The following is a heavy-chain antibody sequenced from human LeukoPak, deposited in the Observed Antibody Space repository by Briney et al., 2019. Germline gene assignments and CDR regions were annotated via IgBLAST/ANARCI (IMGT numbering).Heavy chain of an antibody. CDR2: INPNSGGT. CDR3: ARDLGLQSYSDY. J-gene: IGHJ4*02. D-gene: IGHD3-10*01. Sequence: GASVKVSCKASGYTFTGYYMHWVRQAPGQGLEWMGWINPNSGGTNYAQKFQGRVTMTRDTSISTAYMEPSRLRSDDTAVYYCARDLGLQSYSDYWGQGTLVTVSS. V-gene: IGHV1-2*02. CDR1: GYTFTGYY.